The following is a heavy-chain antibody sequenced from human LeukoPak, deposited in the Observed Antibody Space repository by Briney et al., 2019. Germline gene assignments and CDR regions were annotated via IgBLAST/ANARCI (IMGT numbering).Heavy chain of an antibody. J-gene: IGHJ4*02. V-gene: IGHV3-20*04. D-gene: IGHD3-22*01. CDR3: ARGGSYYYDSSGYYYGY. CDR2: INWNGGST. CDR1: GFTFDDYG. Sequence: TGGSLRLSCAASGFTFDDYGMSWVRQAPGKGQEWVSGINWNGGSTGYADSVKGRFTISRDNAKNSLYLQMNSLRVEDTALYYCARGGSYYYDSSGYYYGYWGQGTLVTVSS.